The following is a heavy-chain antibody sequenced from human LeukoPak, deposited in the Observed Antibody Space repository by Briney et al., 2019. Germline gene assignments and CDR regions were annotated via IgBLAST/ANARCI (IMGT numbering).Heavy chain of an antibody. CDR1: GYTFTGYY. CDR3: ARDHYGGNWFDP. D-gene: IGHD4-23*01. J-gene: IGHJ5*02. Sequence: ASVKVSCKASGYTFTGYYMHWVRQAPGQGLEWMGWINPNSGGTNYAQKFQGRVTMARDTSISTAYMELSRLRSDDTAVYYCARDHYGGNWFDPWGQGTLVTVSS. V-gene: IGHV1-2*02. CDR2: INPNSGGT.